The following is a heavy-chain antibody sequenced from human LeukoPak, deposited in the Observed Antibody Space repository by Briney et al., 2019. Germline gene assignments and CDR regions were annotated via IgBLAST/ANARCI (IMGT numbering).Heavy chain of an antibody. J-gene: IGHJ4*02. CDR1: GGSISSYY. Sequence: PSETLSLTCTVSGGSISSYYWSWIRQPPGKGLEWIGYIYYSGSTNYNPSLKGRVTISVDTSKNQFSLKLSPVTAADTAVYYCARRGDDYGDFDYWGQGTLVTVSS. D-gene: IGHD4-17*01. CDR3: ARRGDDYGDFDY. CDR2: IYYSGST. V-gene: IGHV4-59*08.